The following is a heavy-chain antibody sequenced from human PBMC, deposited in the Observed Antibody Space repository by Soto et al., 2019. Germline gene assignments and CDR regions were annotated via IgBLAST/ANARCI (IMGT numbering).Heavy chain of an antibody. CDR3: AREDNWNYPDFDY. J-gene: IGHJ4*02. CDR2: INAGNGNT. D-gene: IGHD1-7*01. V-gene: IGHV1-3*01. Sequence: AXVKVSCKASGYTFTSYAMHWVRQAPGQRLEWMGWINAGNGNTKYSQKLQGRVTMTTDTSTSTAYMELRSLRSDDTAVYYCAREDNWNYPDFDYWGQGTLVTVS. CDR1: GYTFTSYA.